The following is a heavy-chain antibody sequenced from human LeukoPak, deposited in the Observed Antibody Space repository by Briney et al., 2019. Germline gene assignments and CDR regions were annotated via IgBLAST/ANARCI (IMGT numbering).Heavy chain of an antibody. CDR1: GGSISSYY. J-gene: IGHJ4*02. Sequence: SETLSLTCSVSGGSISSYYWSWIRQPPGKGLEWIGYIYYSGRTNYNPSLKSRVTISVDTSKNQFSLTLSSVTAADTAVYYCARGQKYRNGYTVTGLGSGYFDYWGQGTLVTVSS. CDR3: ARGQKYRNGYTVTGLGSGYFDY. CDR2: IYYSGRT. V-gene: IGHV4-59*01. D-gene: IGHD5-18*01.